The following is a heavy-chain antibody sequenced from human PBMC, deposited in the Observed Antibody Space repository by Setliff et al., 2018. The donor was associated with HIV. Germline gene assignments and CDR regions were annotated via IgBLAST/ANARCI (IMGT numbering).Heavy chain of an antibody. D-gene: IGHD6-13*01. V-gene: IGHV1-58*01. Sequence: SVKVSCKASGFTFTSSAVQWVRQARGQRLEWIGWIGVGSGNTNYAQKFQERVTITRDMSTSTAYMELSSLRSEDTAVYYCAAPGYSSSWYYFDYWGQGTLVTVSS. CDR3: AAPGYSSSWYYFDY. CDR1: GFTFTSSA. J-gene: IGHJ4*02. CDR2: IGVGSGNT.